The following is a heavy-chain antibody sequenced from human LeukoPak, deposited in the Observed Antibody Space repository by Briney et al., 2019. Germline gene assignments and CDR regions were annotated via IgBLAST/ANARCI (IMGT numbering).Heavy chain of an antibody. J-gene: IGHJ5*02. Sequence: PSETLSLTCTVSGDSISSSSYYWGWIRQPPGKGLEWFGSIYYSGSTYYNPSLKSRVTISVDTSKNQFSLKLSSVTAADTAVYYCARDEKVESSGILVGWFDPWGQGTLVTVSS. CDR3: ARDEKVESSGILVGWFDP. CDR2: IYYSGST. D-gene: IGHD1-26*01. CDR1: GDSISSSSYY. V-gene: IGHV4-39*07.